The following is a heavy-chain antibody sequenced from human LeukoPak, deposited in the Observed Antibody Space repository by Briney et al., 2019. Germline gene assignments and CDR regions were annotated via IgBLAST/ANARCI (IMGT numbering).Heavy chain of an antibody. CDR1: GYTFTSYY. D-gene: IGHD3-10*01. V-gene: IGHV1-46*01. J-gene: IGHJ6*02. Sequence: ASVKVSCKASGYTFTSYYMHWVRQAPGQGLEWMGIINPSGGSTSYAHKFQGRVTMTRDTSTSTVYMELSSLRSEDTAVYYCARDRAYYYGSGSSYYYYYGMDVWGQGTTVTVSS. CDR3: ARDRAYYYGSGSSYYYYYGMDV. CDR2: INPSGGST.